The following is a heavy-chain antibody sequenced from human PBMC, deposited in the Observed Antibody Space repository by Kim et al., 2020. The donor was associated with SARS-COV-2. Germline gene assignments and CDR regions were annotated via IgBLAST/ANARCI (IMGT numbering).Heavy chain of an antibody. D-gene: IGHD1-26*01. CDR1: GYTFTGYY. CDR2: INPNSGGT. V-gene: IGHV1-2*04. Sequence: ASVKVSCKASGYTFTGYYMHWVRQAPGQGLEWMGWINPNSGGTNYAQKFQGWVTMTRDTSISTAYMELRKLRSADTAVYYCARDAGGSYPALAAFDIWGQGTMVTVSS. CDR3: ARDAGGSYPALAAFDI. J-gene: IGHJ3*02.